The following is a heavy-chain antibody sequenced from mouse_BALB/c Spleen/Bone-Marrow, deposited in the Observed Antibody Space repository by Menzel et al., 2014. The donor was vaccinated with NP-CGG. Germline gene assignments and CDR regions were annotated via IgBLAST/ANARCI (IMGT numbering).Heavy chain of an antibody. J-gene: IGHJ2*01. Sequence: QVQLQQSGAELVKPGASVKLSCKASGYTFTSYWMHWVKQRHGQGLDWIGEINPSNGRTNYNEKFKSKATLTVDKSSSTAYMKLSSLTSKDSAVYYCARRYYGSSYLLDYWGQGTTLTVSS. D-gene: IGHD1-1*01. CDR2: INPSNGRT. CDR1: GYTFTSYW. CDR3: ARRYYGSSYLLDY. V-gene: IGHV1S81*02.